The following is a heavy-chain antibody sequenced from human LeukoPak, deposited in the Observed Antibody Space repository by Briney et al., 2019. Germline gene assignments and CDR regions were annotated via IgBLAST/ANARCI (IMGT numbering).Heavy chain of an antibody. J-gene: IGHJ1*01. CDR3: ARNRIAAAGKERYFQH. V-gene: IGHV4-34*01. CDR1: GGSFSGYY. CDR2: INHSGST. Sequence: SETLSLTCAVYGGSFSGYYWSWIRQPPGEGLEWIGEINHSGSTNYNPSLKSRVTISVDASKNQFSLKLSSVTAADTAVYYCARNRIAAAGKERYFQHWGQGTLVTVSS. D-gene: IGHD6-13*01.